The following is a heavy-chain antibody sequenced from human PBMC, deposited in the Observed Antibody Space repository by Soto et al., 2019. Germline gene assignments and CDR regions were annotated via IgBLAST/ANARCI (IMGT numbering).Heavy chain of an antibody. J-gene: IGHJ6*02. CDR1: GYSFSIYC. CDR2: IYPGDSDT. Sequence: GESLKISCKGSGYSFSIYCIGWVLQMPWKGLEWMGIIYPGDSDTRYGPSFQGQVTISADKSITTAYLQWSSLKASDTAMYYCARQTGGDYYYYGMDVWGQGTTVTVSS. V-gene: IGHV5-51*01. D-gene: IGHD3-16*01. CDR3: ARQTGGDYYYYGMDV.